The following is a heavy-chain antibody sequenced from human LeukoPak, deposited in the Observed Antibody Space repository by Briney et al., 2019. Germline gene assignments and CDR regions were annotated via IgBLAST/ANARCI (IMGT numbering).Heavy chain of an antibody. CDR1: GFTFSNYW. V-gene: IGHV3-74*01. CDR2: INSDGINT. J-gene: IGHJ4*02. CDR3: AKVKWTYSGSYFFPFDY. D-gene: IGHD1-26*01. Sequence: GGSLRLSCAASGFTFSNYWMHWVRQAPGKGLVWVSRINSDGINTSYADSVKGRFTVSRDNAKNTLNLQMNSLRAEDTAVYYCAKVKWTYSGSYFFPFDYWGQGTLVTVSS.